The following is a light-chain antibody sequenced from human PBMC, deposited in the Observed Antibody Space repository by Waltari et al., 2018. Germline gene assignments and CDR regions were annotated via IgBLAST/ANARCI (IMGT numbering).Light chain of an antibody. CDR2: GAY. CDR3: QQYEDWPRHS. Sequence: EIVVTQSPATLSVSPGERVTLSCRASQNVGTSLAWYQQKPGQTPRLLIFGAYSRASGVPARFSGSGCGTDFTLAISSLQSEDFAVYYCQQYEDWPRHSFGGGTKVQIE. V-gene: IGKV3-15*01. J-gene: IGKJ4*01. CDR1: QNVGTS.